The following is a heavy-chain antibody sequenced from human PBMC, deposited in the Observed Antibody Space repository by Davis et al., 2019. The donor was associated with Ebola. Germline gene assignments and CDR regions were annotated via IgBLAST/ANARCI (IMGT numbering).Heavy chain of an antibody. D-gene: IGHD2-15*01. V-gene: IGHV4-39*01. Sequence: SETLSLTCTVSGGSISSSSYYWGWIRQPPGKGLEWIVSIYYRGSTYYNPSLKRRVTISVDTSKNQFSLKLSSVTAADTAVYYCARLEGGWFDPWGQGTLVTVSS. J-gene: IGHJ5*02. CDR2: IYYRGST. CDR1: GGSISSSSYY. CDR3: ARLEGGWFDP.